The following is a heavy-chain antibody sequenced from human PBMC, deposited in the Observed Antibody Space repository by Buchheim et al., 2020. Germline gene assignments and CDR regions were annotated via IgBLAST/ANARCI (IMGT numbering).Heavy chain of an antibody. Sequence: QVQLVESGGGVVQPGRSLRLSCAAPGFTFSSYGMHWVRQAPGKGLEWVAVISYDGSNKYYADSVKGRFTISRDNAKNSLYLQMNSLRAEDTAVYYCAGELAAADHPSDYWGQGTL. V-gene: IGHV3-30*03. CDR1: GFTFSSYG. D-gene: IGHD6-13*01. CDR3: AGELAAADHPSDY. J-gene: IGHJ4*02. CDR2: ISYDGSNK.